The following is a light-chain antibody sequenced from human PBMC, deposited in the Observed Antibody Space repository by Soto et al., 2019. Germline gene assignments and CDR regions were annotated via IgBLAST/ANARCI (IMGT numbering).Light chain of an antibody. CDR3: QQRYRSPYT. Sequence: IQMTQSPSSLSASVGDSVTVTCRASQSINIYLNWYQQKPGKAPTLLIYGASSLQSGVPSRFTGGGSRTDFTLTIISLQPEDFATYDCQQRYRSPYTFGQGTQLEIK. V-gene: IGKV1-39*01. J-gene: IGKJ2*01. CDR2: GAS. CDR1: QSINIY.